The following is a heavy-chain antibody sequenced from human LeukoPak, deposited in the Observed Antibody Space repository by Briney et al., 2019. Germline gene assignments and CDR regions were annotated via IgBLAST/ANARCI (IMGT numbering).Heavy chain of an antibody. CDR3: ATRTYCSSTSCNYYYYGMDV. J-gene: IGHJ6*02. Sequence: GGSLRLSCAASGFTFSSYAMSWVRQAPGKGLEWVSAISGSGGSTYYADSVKGRFTISRDNSKNTLYLQMNSLSAEDTAVYYCATRTYCSSTSCNYYYYGMDVWGQGTTGTVSS. CDR2: ISGSGGST. CDR1: GFTFSSYA. V-gene: IGHV3-23*01. D-gene: IGHD2-2*01.